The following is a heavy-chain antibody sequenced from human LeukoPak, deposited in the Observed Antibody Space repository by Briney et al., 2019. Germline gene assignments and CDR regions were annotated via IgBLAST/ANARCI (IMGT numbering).Heavy chain of an antibody. V-gene: IGHV3-23*01. CDR1: GFTFSSYG. CDR2: ISGSGGST. D-gene: IGHD3-22*01. Sequence: GGSLRLSCAASGFTFSSYGMSWVRQAPGKGLEWVSAISGSGGSTYYADSVKGRFTISRDNSKNTLYLQMNSLRAEDTAVYYCAKTMIVVVTHINYFDYWGQGILVTVSS. CDR3: AKTMIVVVTHINYFDY. J-gene: IGHJ4*02.